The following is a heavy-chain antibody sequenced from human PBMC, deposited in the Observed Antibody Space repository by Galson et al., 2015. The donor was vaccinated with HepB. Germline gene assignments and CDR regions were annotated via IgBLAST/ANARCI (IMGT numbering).Heavy chain of an antibody. J-gene: IGHJ4*02. CDR3: AKGTGDIVVVVAATPDY. D-gene: IGHD2-15*01. CDR1: GFTFSSYA. V-gene: IGHV3-23*01. Sequence: SLRLSCAASGFTFSSYAMSWVRQAPGKGLEWVSAISGSGGSTYYADSVKGRFTISRDNSKNTLYLQMNSLRAEDTAVYYCAKGTGDIVVVVAATPDYWGQGTLVTVSS. CDR2: ISGSGGST.